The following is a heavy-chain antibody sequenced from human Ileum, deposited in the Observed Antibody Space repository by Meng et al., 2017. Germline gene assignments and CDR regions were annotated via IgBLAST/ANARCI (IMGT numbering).Heavy chain of an antibody. V-gene: IGHV4-30-4*01. D-gene: IGHD5-18*01. CDR3: AREFYVDTAMVIDS. CDR2: IYYDGSS. Sequence: QVQLQESGPGLVKPAQTLSLTCSVSNGSLTNVNNYWNWIRQAPGQALEHIGYIYYDGSSYATPSLKSRVTMSIDTSTNQFSLRLDSVTAADAAVYYCAREFYVDTAMVIDSWGPGALVTVSS. CDR1: NGSLTNVNNY. J-gene: IGHJ4*02.